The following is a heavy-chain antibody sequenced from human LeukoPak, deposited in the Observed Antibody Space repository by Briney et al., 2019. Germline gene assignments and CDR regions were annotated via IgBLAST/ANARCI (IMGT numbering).Heavy chain of an antibody. V-gene: IGHV5-51*01. J-gene: IGHJ4*02. CDR3: AREGRSSSPMDY. CDR1: GYTFNNNW. D-gene: IGHD1-26*01. Sequence: GESLKISFKGSGYTFNNNWIGWVRQMPGKGLEWSGIIYPGDSDTRYSPSFQGQVTISVDKSINTAYLQWGSLKASDTAMYYCAREGRSSSPMDYWGQGTLVTVSS. CDR2: IYPGDSDT.